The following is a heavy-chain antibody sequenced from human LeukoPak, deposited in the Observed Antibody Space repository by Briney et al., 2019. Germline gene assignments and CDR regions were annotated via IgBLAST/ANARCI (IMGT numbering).Heavy chain of an antibody. Sequence: GESLRLSCVASGFTFSNCAMSWVRQAPGKRLEWVSAVTGRGGSTYYADSVKGRFTISRDNSRNTLFLQMNSLRAEDTAIYYCAKWGDFDILTGYYVSDFWGQGTLVTVSS. J-gene: IGHJ4*02. CDR3: AKWGDFDILTGYYVSDF. CDR2: VTGRGGST. D-gene: IGHD3-9*01. CDR1: GFTFSNCA. V-gene: IGHV3-23*01.